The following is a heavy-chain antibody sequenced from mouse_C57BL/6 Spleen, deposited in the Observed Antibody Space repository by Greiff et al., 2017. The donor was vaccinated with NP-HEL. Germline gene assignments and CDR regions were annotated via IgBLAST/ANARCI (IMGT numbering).Heavy chain of an antibody. J-gene: IGHJ4*01. V-gene: IGHV2-6*01. CDR1: GFSLPSYG. D-gene: IGHD1-1*01. CDR2: IWGVGST. Sequence: QVQLKESGPGLVAPSQSLSITCTVSGFSLPSYGVDWVRQSPGKGLEWLGVIWGVGSTNYNSALKSRLSISKDTSKSQVLLKMNSLQTDDTAMYYCARGITTVVGDYAMDYWGQGTSVTVSS. CDR3: ARGITTVVGDYAMDY.